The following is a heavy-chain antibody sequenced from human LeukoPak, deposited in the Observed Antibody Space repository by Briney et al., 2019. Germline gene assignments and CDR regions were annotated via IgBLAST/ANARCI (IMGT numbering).Heavy chain of an antibody. CDR3: ARDWVTGTGSYYYYGMDV. D-gene: IGHD1-20*01. V-gene: IGHV1-8*01. CDR1: GYTFTNYD. Sequence: ASVKVSCKTSGYTFTNYDINWVRQATGQGLEWMGWMGPNNGNTGYAQKFQGRVTMTRDTSISTAYMELSRLRSDDTAVYYCARDWVTGTGSYYYYGMDVWGQGTTVTVSS. CDR2: MGPNNGNT. J-gene: IGHJ6*02.